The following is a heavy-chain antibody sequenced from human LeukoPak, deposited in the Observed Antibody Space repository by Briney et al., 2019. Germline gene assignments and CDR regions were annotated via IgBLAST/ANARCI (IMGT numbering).Heavy chain of an antibody. CDR3: ARVVQGLRGYYYYYYMDV. V-gene: IGHV4-31*03. CDR2: IYYSGST. CDR1: GGSVSSVGYY. Sequence: SETLSLTCTVSGGSVSSVGYYWSWIRQHPGKGLEWIGYIYYSGSTYYNPSLKSRITISVDTSKNQFSLKLSSVTAADTAVYYCARVVQGLRGYYYYYYMDVWGKGTTVTVSS. J-gene: IGHJ6*03. D-gene: IGHD1-26*01.